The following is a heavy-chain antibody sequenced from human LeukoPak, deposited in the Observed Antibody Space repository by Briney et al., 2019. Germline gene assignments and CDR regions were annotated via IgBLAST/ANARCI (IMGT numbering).Heavy chain of an antibody. CDR2: IYTSGST. J-gene: IGHJ4*02. CDR1: GGSISSYY. Sequence: PSETLSLTCTVSGGSISSYYWSWIRQPPGKGLEWIGYIYTSGSTNYNPSLKSRVTISVDTSKNQFSLKLSSVTAADTAVYYCARVAVSSSWFIDYWGQGTLFTVSS. V-gene: IGHV4-4*09. D-gene: IGHD6-13*01. CDR3: ARVAVSSSWFIDY.